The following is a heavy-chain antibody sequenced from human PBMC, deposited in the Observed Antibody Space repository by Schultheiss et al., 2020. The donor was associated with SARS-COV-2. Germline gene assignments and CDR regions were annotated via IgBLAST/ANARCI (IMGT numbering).Heavy chain of an antibody. V-gene: IGHV3-15*01. CDR3: TTDSSGYQVDY. D-gene: IGHD3-22*01. J-gene: IGHJ4*02. CDR1: GFTFSNAW. Sequence: GGSLRLSCAASGFTFSNAWMSWVRQAPGKGLEWVGRIKSKTDGGTTDYAAPVKGRFTISRNDSKNTLYLQMNSLKTEDTAVYYCTTDSSGYQVDYWGQGTLVTVSS. CDR2: IKSKTDGGTT.